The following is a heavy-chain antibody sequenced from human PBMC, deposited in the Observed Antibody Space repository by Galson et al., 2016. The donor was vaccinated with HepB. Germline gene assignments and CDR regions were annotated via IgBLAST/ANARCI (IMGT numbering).Heavy chain of an antibody. D-gene: IGHD3-22*01. Sequence: SLRLSCAASGFIFNNYAMTWVRQAPGKGLEWVSTVSGTGYITYYADSVRGRFTISRDNSKDMIYLQMNNLRAQDTAIYYCTKSRSASTNYYYDSNFFDSWGQGTLVTVSS. CDR1: GFIFNNYA. CDR3: TKSRSASTNYYYDSNFFDS. J-gene: IGHJ4*02. V-gene: IGHV3-23*01. CDR2: VSGTGYIT.